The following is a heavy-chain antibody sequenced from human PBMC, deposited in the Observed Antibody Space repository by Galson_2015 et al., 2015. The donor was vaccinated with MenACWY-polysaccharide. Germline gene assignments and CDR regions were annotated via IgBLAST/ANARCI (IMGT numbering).Heavy chain of an antibody. V-gene: IGHV3-23*01. CDR3: ARAGIRDVVPTARFSPAPDY. Sequence: SLRLSCAASGFTFSSYAMSWVRQAPGKGLEWVSGVSASGGSTVYTDSAKGRFTMSRDNSKRSLYLQMNSLRAEDTAVYYCARAGIRDVVPTARFSPAPDYWGQGTLVTVSS. CDR1: GFTFSSYA. J-gene: IGHJ4*02. D-gene: IGHD3-3*01. CDR2: VSASGGST.